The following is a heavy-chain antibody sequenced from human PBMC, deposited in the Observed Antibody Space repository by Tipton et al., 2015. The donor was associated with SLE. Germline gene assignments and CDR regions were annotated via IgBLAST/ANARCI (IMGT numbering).Heavy chain of an antibody. CDR2: IYSGGST. CDR3: AGERATILRYLKGGNSGFDL. CDR1: GASINSNF. Sequence: TLSLTCTVSGASINSNFWSWIRQSPGKGLEWIGYIYSGGSTKYNPYFESRVTISVDTSKNQFSLKLSSVTAADTAVYYCAGERATILRYLKGGNSGFDLWGRGTLVTVSS. J-gene: IGHJ2*01. V-gene: IGHV4-59*01. D-gene: IGHD4-23*01.